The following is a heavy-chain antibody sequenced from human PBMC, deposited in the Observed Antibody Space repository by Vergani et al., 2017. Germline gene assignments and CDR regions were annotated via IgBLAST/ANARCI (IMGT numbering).Heavy chain of an antibody. CDR2: ISSSSSTI. J-gene: IGHJ4*02. V-gene: IGHV3-48*01. CDR1: GFTFSSYS. D-gene: IGHD1-26*01. Sequence: EVQLVESGGGLVQPGGSLRLSCAASGFTFSSYSMNWVRQAPGKGLEWVSYISSSSSTIYYADSVKGRFTISRDNAKNSLYLQMNSLRAEDTAVYYCAGDRREVGAPYYFDYWGQGTLVTVSS. CDR3: AGDRREVGAPYYFDY.